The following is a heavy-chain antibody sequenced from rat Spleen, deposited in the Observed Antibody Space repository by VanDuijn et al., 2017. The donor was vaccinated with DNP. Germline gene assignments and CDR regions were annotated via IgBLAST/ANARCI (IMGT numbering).Heavy chain of an antibody. V-gene: IGHV5-31*01. CDR3: TRRAMGITPYFDY. J-gene: IGHJ2*01. CDR2: ITNTGDST. CDR1: GFIFNNHW. D-gene: IGHD1-9*01. Sequence: EVKLVESGGGLVQPGRSLKLSCAASGFIFNNHWMTWIRQAPGKGLEWVASITNTGDSTYYSDSVKGRFSISRDNAKSNLYLQMNSLRSEDTATYYCTRRAMGITPYFDYWGQGVMVTVSS.